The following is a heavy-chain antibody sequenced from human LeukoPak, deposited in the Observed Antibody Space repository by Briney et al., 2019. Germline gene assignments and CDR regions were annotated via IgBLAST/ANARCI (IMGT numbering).Heavy chain of an antibody. Sequence: SETLSLTCTVSGGSISSYYWSWIRQPPGKGLEWIGYIYHSGSTYYNPSLKSRVTISVDRSKNQFSLKLSSVTAADTAVYYCARGTPPVLFFDYWGQGTLVTVSS. CDR1: GGSISSYY. CDR2: IYHSGST. V-gene: IGHV4-59*12. D-gene: IGHD2-21*01. CDR3: ARGTPPVLFFDY. J-gene: IGHJ4*02.